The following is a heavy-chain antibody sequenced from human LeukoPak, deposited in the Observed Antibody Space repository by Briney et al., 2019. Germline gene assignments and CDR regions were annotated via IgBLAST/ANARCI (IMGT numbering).Heavy chain of an antibody. CDR2: VHFSGTT. CDR1: RGSTNNYY. J-gene: IGHJ5*02. CDR3: ARNLAPDIVVVPAAPEGWFDP. V-gene: IGHV4-59*08. Sequence: PSETLSLTCTVSRGSTNNYYWSWIRQLPGKGLEWIGYVHFSGTTSYNPSLKSRVTISVDTSKNQFSLKLSSVTAADTAVYYCARNLAPDIVVVPAAPEGWFDPWGQGTLVTVSS. D-gene: IGHD2-2*01.